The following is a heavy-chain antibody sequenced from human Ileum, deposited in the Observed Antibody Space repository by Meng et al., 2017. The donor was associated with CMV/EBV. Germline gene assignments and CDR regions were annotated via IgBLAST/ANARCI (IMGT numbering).Heavy chain of an antibody. V-gene: IGHV4-30-4*08. CDR3: ARASYYDSSYFDN. Sequence: QAQLQESGPGLVKPSQTLSLPCPVSGASISSSDYYWSWIRQPPGKGLEWIGYIHYSGSTYYNPSLKSRVTISEDTSKNQFSLKLNSVTAADTAVYYCARASYYDSSYFDNWGQGTLVTVSS. CDR1: GASISSSDYY. D-gene: IGHD3-22*01. J-gene: IGHJ4*02. CDR2: IHYSGST.